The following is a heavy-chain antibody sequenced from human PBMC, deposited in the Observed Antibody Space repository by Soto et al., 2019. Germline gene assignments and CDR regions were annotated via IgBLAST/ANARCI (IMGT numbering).Heavy chain of an antibody. V-gene: IGHV1-69*13. Sequence: SVKVSCKASGGTFSSYAISWVRQAPGQGLEWMGGIIPIFGTANYAQKFQGRVTITADESTSTAYMELSSLRSEDTAVYYCAKDPDTWKAGMDVWGQGTTVTVSS. D-gene: IGHD1-20*01. J-gene: IGHJ6*02. CDR3: AKDPDTWKAGMDV. CDR2: IIPIFGTA. CDR1: GGTFSSYA.